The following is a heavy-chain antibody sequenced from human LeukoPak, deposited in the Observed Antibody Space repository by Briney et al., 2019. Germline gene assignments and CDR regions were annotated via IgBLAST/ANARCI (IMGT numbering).Heavy chain of an antibody. J-gene: IGHJ4*02. D-gene: IGHD1-1*01. CDR2: INHSGST. CDR1: GGSFSGYY. Sequence: SETLSLTCAVYGGSFSGYYWSRIRQPPGKGLKWIGEINHSGSTNYNPSLKSRVTISVDTSKNQFSLKLTSVTAADTAVYYCARTSNYWSPYFDYWGQGALVTVSS. V-gene: IGHV4-34*01. CDR3: ARTSNYWSPYFDY.